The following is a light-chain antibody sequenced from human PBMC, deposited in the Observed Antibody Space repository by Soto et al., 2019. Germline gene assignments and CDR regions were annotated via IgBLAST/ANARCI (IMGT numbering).Light chain of an antibody. CDR3: QQSYSLPT. CDR2: AAT. Sequence: DIQMTQSPSSLSASIGDRVTITCRASQSISVYLNWYQQKPGKAPKSLIYAATSLHSGVPSRFSGSASGTDFALTISSLQAEDFGNYYCQQSYSLPTFGQGTKLEIK. V-gene: IGKV1-39*01. CDR1: QSISVY. J-gene: IGKJ2*01.